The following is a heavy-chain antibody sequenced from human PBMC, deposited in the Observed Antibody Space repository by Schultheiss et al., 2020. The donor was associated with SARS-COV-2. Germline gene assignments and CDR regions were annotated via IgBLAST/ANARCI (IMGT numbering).Heavy chain of an antibody. J-gene: IGHJ4*02. Sequence: SETLSLTCTVSGGSISSSSYYWGWIRQPPGKGLEWIGEINHSGSTYYNPSLKSRVTISVDTSKNQFSLKLSSVTAADTAVYYCASVSLHRALDYWGQGTLVTVSS. CDR1: GGSISSSSYY. CDR3: ASVSLHRALDY. V-gene: IGHV4-39*07. D-gene: IGHD3-10*01. CDR2: INHSGST.